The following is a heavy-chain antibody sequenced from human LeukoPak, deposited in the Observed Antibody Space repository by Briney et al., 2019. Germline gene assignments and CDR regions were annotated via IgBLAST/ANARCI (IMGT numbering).Heavy chain of an antibody. CDR3: ARHPHIAAAVDS. J-gene: IGHJ4*02. CDR1: GGYIRSYY. CDR2: IYYSGSA. Sequence: SETLSLTCTVSGGYIRSYYWSWHRPPPGKGLAWIGYIYYSGSANYNPSLKSRVTISVDTSKNQFSLNLGSVTAADTAVYYCARHPHIAAAVDSWGQGTLVTVSS. V-gene: IGHV4-59*08. D-gene: IGHD6-13*01.